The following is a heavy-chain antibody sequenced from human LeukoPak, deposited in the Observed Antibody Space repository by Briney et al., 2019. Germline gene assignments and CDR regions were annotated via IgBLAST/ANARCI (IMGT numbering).Heavy chain of an antibody. J-gene: IGHJ3*02. Sequence: GGSLRLSCAASGLTFSSYWMHWVRQAPGKGLVWVSRINSDGSSTSYADSVKGRFTISRDNAKNTLYLQMNSLRAEDTAVYYCARANYYGSGRAAFDIWGQGTMVTVSS. CDR3: ARANYYGSGRAAFDI. V-gene: IGHV3-74*01. CDR2: INSDGSST. CDR1: GLTFSSYW. D-gene: IGHD3-10*01.